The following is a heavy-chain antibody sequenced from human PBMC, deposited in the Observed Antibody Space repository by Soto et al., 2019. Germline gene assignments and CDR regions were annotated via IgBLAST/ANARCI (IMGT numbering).Heavy chain of an antibody. CDR1: GFTFSSYG. CDR2: ISGSGDGI. Sequence: VQLVESGGGVVQPGRSLRLSCAASGFTFSSYGMHWVRQAPGKGLEWVSAISGSGDGIDYADSVKGQFTISRDNSKNTLYLQMNSLRAGDTAVYYCAGPGYSSQDYWGQGTLVTVSS. V-gene: IGHV3-23*04. CDR3: AGPGYSSQDY. D-gene: IGHD5-18*01. J-gene: IGHJ4*02.